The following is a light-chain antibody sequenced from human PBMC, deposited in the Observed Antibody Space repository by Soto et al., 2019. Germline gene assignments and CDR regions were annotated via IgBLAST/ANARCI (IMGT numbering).Light chain of an antibody. Sequence: DIQMTQSPSTLSASVGDRVTITCRASQSISSWLAWYQQKPGKAPKSLIYAASTLQSGVPSRFSGSGSGTEFTLTISSLQPEDSATYYCRQHNSFPITFGQGTRLEIK. CDR2: AAS. CDR3: RQHNSFPIT. J-gene: IGKJ5*01. CDR1: QSISSW. V-gene: IGKV1-5*01.